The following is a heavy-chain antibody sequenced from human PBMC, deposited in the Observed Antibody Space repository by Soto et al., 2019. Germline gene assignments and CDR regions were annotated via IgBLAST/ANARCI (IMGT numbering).Heavy chain of an antibody. V-gene: IGHV3-21*04. CDR2: ISSSSSYI. CDR1: GFTFSSYS. Sequence: GGSLRLSCAASGFTFSSYSMNWVRQAPGKGLEWVSSISSSSSYIYYADSVKGRFTISRDNAKNSLYLQMNSLRAEGTAVYYCAKTGTYYDSSGYHPFDYWGQGTLVTVSS. J-gene: IGHJ4*02. D-gene: IGHD3-22*01. CDR3: AKTGTYYDSSGYHPFDY.